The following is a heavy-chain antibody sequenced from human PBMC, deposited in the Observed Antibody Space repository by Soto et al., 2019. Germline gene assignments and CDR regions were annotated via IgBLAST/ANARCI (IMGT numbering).Heavy chain of an antibody. D-gene: IGHD6-19*01. CDR3: VKCTVGTIRSSGWCNWFDP. CDR1: GFPFSSSA. V-gene: IGHV3-23*01. J-gene: IGHJ5*01. CDR2: IRVGGGGT. Sequence: AGGSLRLSCAASGFPFSSSAMSWVRRAPGKGLEWISAIRVGGGGTFYADSVKGRFTISRDNSRNTLFLQMNSLRVEDTAIYYCVKCTVGTIRSSGWCNWFDPWGQGTLVTVSS.